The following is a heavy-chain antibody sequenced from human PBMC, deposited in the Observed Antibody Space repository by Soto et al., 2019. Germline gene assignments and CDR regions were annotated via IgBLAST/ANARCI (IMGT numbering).Heavy chain of an antibody. CDR1: GFTVSNNY. CDR3: ARDYHIEGGDY. CDR2: IYDSGST. V-gene: IGHV3-66*01. J-gene: IGHJ4*02. Sequence: GGSLRLSCAASGFTVSNNYMSWVRQAPGKGLEWVSVIYDSGSTYYADSVKGRFTISRDNSQNTLYLQMNSLRVEDTAVYYCARDYHIEGGDYWGQGTLVTVSS. D-gene: IGHD1-26*01.